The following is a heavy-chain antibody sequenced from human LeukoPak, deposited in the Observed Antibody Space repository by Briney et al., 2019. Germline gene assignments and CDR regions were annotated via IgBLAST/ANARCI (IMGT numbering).Heavy chain of an antibody. CDR3: ASDSSGYFGP. J-gene: IGHJ5*02. CDR1: GFTFSDYY. Sequence: GGSLRLSCAASGFTFSDYYMNWIRQAPGRGLEWLSYISSTGSGMYYADSVKGRFTISRDNAKNSLYLQMTSLRAEDTAVYYCASDSSGYFGPWGQGTLVTVSS. D-gene: IGHD3-22*01. V-gene: IGHV3-11*01. CDR2: ISSTGSGM.